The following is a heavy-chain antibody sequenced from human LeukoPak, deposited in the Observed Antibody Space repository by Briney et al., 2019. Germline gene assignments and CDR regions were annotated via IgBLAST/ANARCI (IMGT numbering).Heavy chain of an antibody. CDR3: ANLGPPGRDHYLES. J-gene: IGHJ4*02. Sequence: GGSLRLSCAVSGFTFTTYWMGWVRQAPGKGPGWVVNINQVGSSKYFVDSVKGRFIISRDNAKNSLYLQMNSLRDEDTAVYYCANLGPPGRDHYLESWGQGTLVTVSS. CDR2: INQVGSSK. CDR1: GFTFTTYW. D-gene: IGHD5-24*01. V-gene: IGHV3-7*01.